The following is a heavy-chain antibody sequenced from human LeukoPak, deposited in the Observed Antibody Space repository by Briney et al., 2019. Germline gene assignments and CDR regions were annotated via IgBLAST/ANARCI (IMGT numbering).Heavy chain of an antibody. D-gene: IGHD2-2*03. V-gene: IGHV4-59*11. CDR1: GGSIGSHY. CDR2: IYYSGST. Sequence: PSETLSLTCTVSGGSIGSHYWSWIRQPPGKGLEWIGYIYYSGSTNYNPSLKSRVTISVDTSKNQFSLKLSSVTAAATAVYYCARDTREVGYCSSTSCYASWFDPWGQGTLVTVSS. CDR3: ARDTREVGYCSSTSCYASWFDP. J-gene: IGHJ5*02.